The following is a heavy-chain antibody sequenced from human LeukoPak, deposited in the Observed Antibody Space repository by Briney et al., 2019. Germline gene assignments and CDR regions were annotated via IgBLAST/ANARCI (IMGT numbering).Heavy chain of an antibody. CDR3: ARGPIQLWIHNAMDV. D-gene: IGHD1-1*01. CDR2: IRSKAYRGTI. Sequence: GGSLRLSCIGSGFTFGDHAMSWVRQAPGKGLEWVGFIRSKAYRGTIEYAAAVKGRFTISRDDSASIVYLQMNSLKIEDTAVHYCARGPIQLWIHNAMDVWGQGTTVTVS. J-gene: IGHJ6*02. CDR1: GFTFGDHA. V-gene: IGHV3-49*04.